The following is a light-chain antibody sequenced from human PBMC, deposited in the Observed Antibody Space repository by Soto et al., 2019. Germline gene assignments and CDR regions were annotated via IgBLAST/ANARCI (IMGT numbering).Light chain of an antibody. CDR2: AAS. CDR1: QRISSY. V-gene: IGKV1-39*01. Sequence: LSPAALSLKKKDRATITCRASQRISSYLNWYQQKPGKAPKLLIYAASSLQSGVPSRFSGSGSGTDFTLTISSLQPEDFATYYCQQSSITLWTFGQVTNVDVK. J-gene: IGKJ1*01. CDR3: QQSSITLWT.